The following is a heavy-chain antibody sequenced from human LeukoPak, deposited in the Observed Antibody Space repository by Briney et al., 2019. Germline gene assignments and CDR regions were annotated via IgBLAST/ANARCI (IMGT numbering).Heavy chain of an antibody. CDR3: AKVRSYYYYMDV. V-gene: IGHV3-30*04. CDR2: ISYDGSNK. J-gene: IGHJ6*03. Sequence: GGSLRLSCAASGFTFSSYAMHWVRQAPGKGLEWVAVISYDGSNKYYADSVKGRFTISRDNSKNTLYLQMNSLRAEDTAVYYCAKVRSYYYYMDVWGKGTTVTISS. CDR1: GFTFSSYA.